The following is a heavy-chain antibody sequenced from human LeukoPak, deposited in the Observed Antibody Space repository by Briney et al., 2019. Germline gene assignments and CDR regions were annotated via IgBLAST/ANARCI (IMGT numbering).Heavy chain of an antibody. J-gene: IGHJ4*02. V-gene: IGHV1-8*01. Sequence: GASVKVPCKASGYTFTSYDINWVRQATGQGLEWMGWMNPNSGNTGYAQEFQGRVTMTRNTSISTAYMELSSQRSEDTAVYYCARPGRKSTSPTDYWGQGTLVTVSS. CDR1: GYTFTSYD. CDR2: MNPNSGNT. D-gene: IGHD2-2*01. CDR3: ARPGRKSTSPTDY.